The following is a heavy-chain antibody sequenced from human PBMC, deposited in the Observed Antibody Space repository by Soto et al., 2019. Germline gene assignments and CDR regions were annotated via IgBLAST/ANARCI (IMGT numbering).Heavy chain of an antibody. CDR1: GFSFSSYG. CDR2: ISGSGGGT. V-gene: IGHV3-23*01. Sequence: EVQLLESGGGLVQPGGSLRLSCAASGFSFSSYGMTWVRQTPGKGLEWVSAISGSGGGTYFADSVKGRFTISRDNSKNTLYLQMNSLRAEDTAVYYCAKEGYTYYYDSSGPYWGQGTLVTVSS. CDR3: AKEGYTYYYDSSGPY. D-gene: IGHD3-22*01. J-gene: IGHJ4*02.